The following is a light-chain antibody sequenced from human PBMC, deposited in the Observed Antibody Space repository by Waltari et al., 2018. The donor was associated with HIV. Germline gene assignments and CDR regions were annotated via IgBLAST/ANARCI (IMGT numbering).Light chain of an antibody. J-gene: IGLJ3*02. CDR3: QSSDSIIAV. V-gene: IGLV6-57*03. CDR2: EDT. Sequence: NFMLTQPHSVSESPGKTVIISCTRSSGSIDSNYVQWYQQRPGSAPIILIYEDTERPPGVSERFSASIDSSSNSASLTISGLTTEDEADYYCQSSDSIIAVFGGGTKLTVL. CDR1: SGSIDSNY.